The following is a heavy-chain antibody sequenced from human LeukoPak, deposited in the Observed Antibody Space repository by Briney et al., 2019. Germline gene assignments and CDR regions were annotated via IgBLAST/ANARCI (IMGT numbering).Heavy chain of an antibody. Sequence: GGSLRLSCAASGFTFSSYAMSWVRQAPGKGLEWVSAISDSGGSTYYAESVMGRFTISRDNSKKALYLQMNSLRAEDTAVYYCARVGGDYYDSSGYYSDYWGQGTLVTVSS. D-gene: IGHD3-22*01. CDR1: GFTFSSYA. J-gene: IGHJ4*02. CDR2: ISDSGGST. CDR3: ARVGGDYYDSSGYYSDY. V-gene: IGHV3-23*01.